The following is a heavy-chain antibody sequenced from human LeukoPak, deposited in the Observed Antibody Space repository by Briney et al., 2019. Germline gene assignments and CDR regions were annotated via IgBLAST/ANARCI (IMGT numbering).Heavy chain of an antibody. Sequence: ASVKVSCKASGYTFTGYYMHWVRQAPGQGLEWMGWINPNNGGTNYAQKIQGRVTMTRDTSISTAYMELSSLTSDDTAVYYCARGRRFDPWGQGTLVTVSS. J-gene: IGHJ5*02. V-gene: IGHV1-2*02. CDR1: GYTFTGYY. CDR2: INPNNGGT. CDR3: ARGRRFDP.